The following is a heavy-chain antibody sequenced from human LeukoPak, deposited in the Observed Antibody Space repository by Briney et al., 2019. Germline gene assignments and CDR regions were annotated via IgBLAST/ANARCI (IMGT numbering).Heavy chain of an antibody. Sequence: SGTLSLTCAVSGGSISSSNWWSWVRQPPGKGLEWIGEIYHSGSTNYNPSLKSRVTISVDKSKNQFSLKLSSVTAADTAVYYCARGRSYYYDFWSGYYSAPLIDYWGQGTLVTVSS. CDR3: ARGRSYYYDFWSGYYSAPLIDY. D-gene: IGHD3-3*01. CDR1: GGSISSSNW. J-gene: IGHJ4*02. CDR2: IYHSGST. V-gene: IGHV4-4*02.